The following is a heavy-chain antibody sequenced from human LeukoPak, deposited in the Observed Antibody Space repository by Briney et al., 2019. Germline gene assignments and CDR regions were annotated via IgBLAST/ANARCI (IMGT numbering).Heavy chain of an antibody. CDR1: GYTFTSYG. Sequence: ASVKVSCKASGYTFTSYGISWVRQAPGQGLEWMGWISAYNGNTNYAQKLQGRVTMTTDTSTSTAYMELRSLRSDDTAVYYCARVEYYYDRRGSPFDLWGRGTLVTVSS. CDR3: ARVEYYYDRRGSPFDL. V-gene: IGHV1-18*01. D-gene: IGHD3-22*01. CDR2: ISAYNGNT. J-gene: IGHJ2*01.